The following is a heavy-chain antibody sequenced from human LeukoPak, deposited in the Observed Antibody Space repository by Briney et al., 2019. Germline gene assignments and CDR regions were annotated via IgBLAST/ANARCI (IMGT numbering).Heavy chain of an antibody. Sequence: GGSLRLSCAASGFTFSSYDMHWVRHATGKGLEWVSAIGTAGDTYYPGSVKGQFTIARENAKNSLYLQMNSLRAGDTAVYYCARGYCSSTSCYYDPWGQGTLVTVSS. CDR2: IGTAGDT. CDR3: ARGYCSSTSCYYDP. CDR1: GFTFSSYD. V-gene: IGHV3-13*01. D-gene: IGHD2-2*01. J-gene: IGHJ5*02.